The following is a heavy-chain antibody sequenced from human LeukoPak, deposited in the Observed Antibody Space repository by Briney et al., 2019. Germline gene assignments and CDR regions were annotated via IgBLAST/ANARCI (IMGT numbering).Heavy chain of an antibody. J-gene: IGHJ4*02. CDR3: ARESRILLERLSIDY. D-gene: IGHD1-1*01. CDR1: GGSFSGYY. CDR2: INHSGST. Sequence: SETLSLTCAVYGGSFSGYYWSWIRQPPGKGLEWIGEINHSGSTNYNPSLKSRVTISVDTSKKQFSLKLTSVTAADTAMYYCARESRILLERLSIDYWGQGTLVTVSS. V-gene: IGHV4-34*01.